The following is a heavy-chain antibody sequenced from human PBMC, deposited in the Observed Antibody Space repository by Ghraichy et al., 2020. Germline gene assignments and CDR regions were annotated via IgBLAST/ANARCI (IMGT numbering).Heavy chain of an antibody. J-gene: IGHJ4*02. V-gene: IGHV3-23*01. CDR3: AKDAYYYDSSGSTYFDY. D-gene: IGHD3-22*01. Sequence: GESLNISCAASGFTFSSYAMSWVRQAPGKGLEWVSAIRGSGGSTYYADSVKGRFTISRDNSKNTLYLQMNSLRAEDTAVYYCAKDAYYYDSSGSTYFDYWGQGTLVTVSS. CDR1: GFTFSSYA. CDR2: IRGSGGST.